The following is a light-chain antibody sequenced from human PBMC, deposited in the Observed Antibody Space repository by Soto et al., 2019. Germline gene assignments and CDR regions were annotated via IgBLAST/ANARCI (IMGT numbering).Light chain of an antibody. CDR1: SSDVGGYNY. CDR2: DVN. CDR3: SSYSGSSTHVV. Sequence: QSALTQPASVSGSPGQSITISCTGTSSDVGGYNYVSWYQQHPGKAPKLMIYDVNHRPSGVSNRFSGSKSGNTASLTISGLQAEDEADYYCSSYSGSSTHVVFGGGTKLTVL. V-gene: IGLV2-14*03. J-gene: IGLJ2*01.